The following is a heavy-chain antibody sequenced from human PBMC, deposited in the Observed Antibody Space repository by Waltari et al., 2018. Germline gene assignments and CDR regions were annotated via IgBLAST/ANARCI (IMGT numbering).Heavy chain of an antibody. CDR2: IYHSGST. CDR3: ARERKLLWFGESYFDY. Sequence: QVQLQESGPGLVKPSETLSLTCAVSGYSISSGYYWGWIRQPPGKGLEWIGSIYHSGSTYYNPSLKSRVTISVDTSKNQFSLKLSSVTAADTAVYYCARERKLLWFGESYFDYWGQGTLVTVSS. J-gene: IGHJ4*02. CDR1: GYSISSGYY. D-gene: IGHD3-10*01. V-gene: IGHV4-38-2*02.